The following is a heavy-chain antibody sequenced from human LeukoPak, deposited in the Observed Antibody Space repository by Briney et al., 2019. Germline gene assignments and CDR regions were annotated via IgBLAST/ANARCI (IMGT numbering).Heavy chain of an antibody. D-gene: IGHD2-15*01. J-gene: IGHJ3*02. V-gene: IGHV3-33*01. CDR2: IKQDGSEK. CDR1: GFTFSSYG. CDR3: ARDPDIVVVAGAFDI. Sequence: PGGSLRLSCAASGFTFSSYGMHWVRQAPGKGLEWVANIKQDGSEKYYADSVKGRFTISRDNSKNTLYLQMNSLRAEDTAVYYCARDPDIVVVAGAFDIWGQGTMVTVSS.